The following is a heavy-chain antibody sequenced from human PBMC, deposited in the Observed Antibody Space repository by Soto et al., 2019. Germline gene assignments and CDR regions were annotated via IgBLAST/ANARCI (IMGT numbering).Heavy chain of an antibody. V-gene: IGHV3-48*04. J-gene: IGHJ4*02. CDR2: ISSSSSTI. CDR1: GFTFSSYS. Sequence: GGSLRLSCAASGFTFSSYSMNWVRQAPGKGLEWVSYISSSSSTIYYADSVKGRFTISRDNAKNSLFLQLNSLRAEDTALYYCVRSGDYRSGSYRYCLDDWGQGALVTV. D-gene: IGHD3-10*01. CDR3: VRSGDYRSGSYRYCLDD.